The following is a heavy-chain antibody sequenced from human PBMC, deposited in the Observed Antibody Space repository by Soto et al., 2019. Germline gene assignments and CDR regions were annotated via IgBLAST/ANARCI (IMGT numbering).Heavy chain of an antibody. CDR3: ARASDYYDSSGYYHIANWFDP. CDR1: GYTFTGYY. CDR2: INPNSGGT. V-gene: IGHV1-2*02. J-gene: IGHJ5*02. Sequence: QVQLVQSGAEVKKPGASVKVSCKASGYTFTGYYMHWVRQAPGQGLEWMGWINPNSGGTNYAQKCQRSVTMSRDTSISTAYMELSRLRSDDTAVYYCARASDYYDSSGYYHIANWFDPWGQGTLVTVSS. D-gene: IGHD3-22*01.